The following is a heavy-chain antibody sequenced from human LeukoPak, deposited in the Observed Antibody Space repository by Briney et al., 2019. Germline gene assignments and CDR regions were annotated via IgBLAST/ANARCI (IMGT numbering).Heavy chain of an antibody. J-gene: IGHJ4*02. Sequence: KTSQTLSLTCIDPVGSISSGSYYWSWIRQPAGKGLEWIGRIYTSGSTNYNPSLKSRVTISVDTSKNQFSLKLSSVPAADTAVYYCARELATMLYYLDYCGQGTLVTVSS. CDR1: VGSISSGSYY. CDR2: IYTSGST. V-gene: IGHV4-61*02. CDR3: ARELATMLYYLDY. D-gene: IGHD5-24*01.